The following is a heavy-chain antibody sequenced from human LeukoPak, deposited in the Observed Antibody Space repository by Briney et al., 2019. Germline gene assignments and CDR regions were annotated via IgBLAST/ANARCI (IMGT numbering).Heavy chain of an antibody. D-gene: IGHD5-18*01. J-gene: IGHJ6*03. V-gene: IGHV3-30*02. CDR1: GFTFSSYG. CDR3: ENLNTAPIYYMDV. Sequence: GGSLRLSCAASGFTFSSYGMHWVRQAPGKGLEWVAFIRYDGSSKYYADSVKGRFTISRDNSKNTLYLQMNSLRAEDTAVYYCENLNTAPIYYMDVWGKGTTVTVSS. CDR2: IRYDGSSK.